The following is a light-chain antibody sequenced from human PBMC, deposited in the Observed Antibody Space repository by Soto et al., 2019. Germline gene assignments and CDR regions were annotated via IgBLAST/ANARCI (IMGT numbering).Light chain of an antibody. J-gene: IGKJ2*01. V-gene: IGKV3-20*01. Sequence: EMVLPQSPGTLSLSPGERATLSCRASQSVSSSYLAWYQQKPGQAPRLLIYGASSRATGIPDRVSGSGSGTDFTLTISILEPEDFAVYYCQQYGSSPFGQGTKLEIK. CDR1: QSVSSSY. CDR3: QQYGSSP. CDR2: GAS.